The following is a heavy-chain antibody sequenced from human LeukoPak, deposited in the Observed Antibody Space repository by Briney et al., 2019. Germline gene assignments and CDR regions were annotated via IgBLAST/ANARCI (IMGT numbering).Heavy chain of an antibody. CDR3: ASRERDDYGDYGAFDI. CDR1: GGSISSYY. Sequence: PSETLSLTCTVSGGSISSYYWSWIRQPPGKGLEWIGYIYYSGSTNYNPSLKSRVTISVDTSKNQFSLKLSSVTAADTAVYYCASRERDDYGDYGAFDIWGQGTMVTVSS. D-gene: IGHD4-17*01. CDR2: IYYSGST. J-gene: IGHJ3*02. V-gene: IGHV4-59*01.